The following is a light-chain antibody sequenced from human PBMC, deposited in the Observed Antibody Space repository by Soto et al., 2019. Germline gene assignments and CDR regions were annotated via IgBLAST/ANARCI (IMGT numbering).Light chain of an antibody. V-gene: IGLV3-21*04. CDR2: YDS. J-gene: IGLJ2*01. CDR3: QVWDSSSDHVV. Sequence: SYELPQPPSVSVAPGKTARITCGGNNIGSKSVHWYQQKPGQAPVLVIYYDSDRPSGIPERFSGSNSGNTATLTISRVEAGDEAEYYCQVWDSSSDHVVFGGGTKLTVL. CDR1: NIGSKS.